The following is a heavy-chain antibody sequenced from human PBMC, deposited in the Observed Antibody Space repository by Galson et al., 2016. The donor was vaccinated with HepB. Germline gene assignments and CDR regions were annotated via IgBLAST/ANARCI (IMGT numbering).Heavy chain of an antibody. Sequence: TLSLTCTVSGGSISSGHYYWSWIRQHPGKGLEWIGNIYHSGNTYYNPSLKSRVSISVDTSKNQFSLKLSSVTAADTAVYYCARVSRIIMVRDAFDTWGQGTMVTVSA. CDR3: ARVSRIIMVRDAFDT. J-gene: IGHJ3*02. D-gene: IGHD3-10*01. CDR1: GGSISSGHYY. V-gene: IGHV4-31*03. CDR2: IYHSGNT.